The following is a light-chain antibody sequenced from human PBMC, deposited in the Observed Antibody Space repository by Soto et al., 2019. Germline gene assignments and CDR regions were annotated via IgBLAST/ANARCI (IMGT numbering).Light chain of an antibody. J-gene: IGLJ2*01. CDR3: QVWDSSSDHPEV. CDR1: NIGSKS. Sequence: SYELTQPPSVSVAPGKTARITCGGNNIGSKSVHWYQQKPGQAPVLVIYYDSDRLSGIPERFSGSNSGNTATLTISRVEAGDEADYYCQVWDSSSDHPEVFGGGTKVTVL. CDR2: YDS. V-gene: IGLV3-21*04.